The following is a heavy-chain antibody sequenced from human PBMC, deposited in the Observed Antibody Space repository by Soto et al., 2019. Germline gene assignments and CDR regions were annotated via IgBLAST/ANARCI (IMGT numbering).Heavy chain of an antibody. Sequence: VQLVQSGAEVKKPGSSVNVSCKASGGTFNTFAISWVRQAPGQGLEYLGGIVPILGPAFYAQRFQGRVTITADKSTNTAYLELTSLSSEDTAVYYCARAATRYFDSWVQGTQVTGSS. CDR3: ARAATRYFDS. CDR1: GGTFNTFA. CDR2: IVPILGPA. J-gene: IGHJ4*02. V-gene: IGHV1-69*06.